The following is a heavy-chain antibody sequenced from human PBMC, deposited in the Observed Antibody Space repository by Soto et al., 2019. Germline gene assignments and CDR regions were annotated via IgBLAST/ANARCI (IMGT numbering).Heavy chain of an antibody. D-gene: IGHD6-19*01. CDR2: INPSGGST. J-gene: IGHJ5*02. V-gene: IGHV1-46*01. Sequence: ASVKVSCKASGYTFTSYYMHWVRQAPGQGLEWMGIINPSGGSTSYAQKLQGRVTMTTDTSTSTAYMELRSLRSDDTAVYYCARDRWPRIAVAGRSRFDPWGQGTLVTVSS. CDR3: ARDRWPRIAVAGRSRFDP. CDR1: GYTFTSYY.